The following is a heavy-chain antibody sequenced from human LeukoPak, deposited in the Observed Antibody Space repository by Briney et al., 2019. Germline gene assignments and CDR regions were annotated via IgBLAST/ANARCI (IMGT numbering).Heavy chain of an antibody. D-gene: IGHD1-1*01. CDR2: ISSSGSNI. CDR3: ARLAVGYNSASNWFDP. CDR1: GFTFSSYS. V-gene: IGHV3-48*04. Sequence: TGGSLRLSCAASGFTFSSYSMNWVRQAPGKGLEWISYISSSGSNIYYADSVKGRFTISRDNAKNSLYLQMNSLRTEDTAVYYCARLAVGYNSASNWFDPWGQGTLVTVSS. J-gene: IGHJ5*02.